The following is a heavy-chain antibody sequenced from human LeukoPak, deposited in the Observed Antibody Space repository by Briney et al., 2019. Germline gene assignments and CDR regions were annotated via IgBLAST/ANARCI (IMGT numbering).Heavy chain of an antibody. D-gene: IGHD1-1*01. Sequence: SETLSLTCAVSGGSISSGGYSWSRIRQPPGKGLEWIGYIYHSGSTYYNPSLKSRVTISVDRSKNQFSLKLSSVTAADTAVYYCARDWNNWFDPWGQGTLVTVSS. CDR1: GGSISSGGYS. CDR3: ARDWNNWFDP. J-gene: IGHJ5*02. CDR2: IYHSGST. V-gene: IGHV4-30-2*01.